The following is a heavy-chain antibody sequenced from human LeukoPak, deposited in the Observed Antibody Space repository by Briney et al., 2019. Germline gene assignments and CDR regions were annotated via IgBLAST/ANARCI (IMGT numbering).Heavy chain of an antibody. CDR2: LFNSGVT. Sequence: SETLSLTCTVSGASISSTGYCWGWIRQSPGKRLEWIGSLFNSGVTYYSPSLKSRVSTSVDTSNNHFSLRLTSLTAADTAIYYCARHRVASADSSFDYWGQGTLVTVSS. D-gene: IGHD5-12*01. V-gene: IGHV4-39*01. J-gene: IGHJ4*02. CDR1: GASISSTGYC. CDR3: ARHRVASADSSFDY.